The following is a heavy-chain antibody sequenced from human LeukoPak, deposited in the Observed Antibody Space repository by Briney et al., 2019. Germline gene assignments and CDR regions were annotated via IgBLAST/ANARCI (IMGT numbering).Heavy chain of an antibody. J-gene: IGHJ6*03. CDR1: GFTFSSYG. D-gene: IGHD1-26*01. CDR3: AKDASGSYYGFYYYYYMDV. Sequence: SGGSLRLSCAASGFTFSSYGMHCVRHAPGKGREWGAFIRHDGSNKYYAASVKGRFTISRDNSKNTLYLQMNSLRAEDTAVYYCAKDASGSYYGFYYYYYMDVWGKRTTVTVSS. V-gene: IGHV3-30*02. CDR2: IRHDGSNK.